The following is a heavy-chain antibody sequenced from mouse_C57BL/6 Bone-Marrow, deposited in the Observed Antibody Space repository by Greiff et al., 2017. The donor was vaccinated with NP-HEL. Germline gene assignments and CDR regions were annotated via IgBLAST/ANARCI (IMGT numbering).Heavy chain of an antibody. Sequence: EVQLQESGPGLVKPSQSLSLTCSVTGYSITSGYYWNWIRQFPGNKLEWMGYISYDGSNNYNPSLNNRISITRDTSKNQFFLKLNSVTTEDTATYYCARGNSSWFAYWGQGTLVTVSA. CDR3: ARGNSSWFAY. CDR2: ISYDGSN. V-gene: IGHV3-6*01. CDR1: GYSITSGYY. J-gene: IGHJ3*01.